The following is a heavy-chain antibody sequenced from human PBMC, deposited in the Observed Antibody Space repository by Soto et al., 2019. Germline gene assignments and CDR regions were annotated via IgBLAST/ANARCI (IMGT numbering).Heavy chain of an antibody. D-gene: IGHD3-16*02. CDR3: ARVDDYVWGSYRGGLDY. J-gene: IGHJ4*02. Sequence: SETLSLTCTVSGGSIGGGDDYWSWIRQPPGKGLEWIGYIYYSGSTYYNPSLKSRVTISVDTSKNQFSLKLSSVTAADTAVYYCARVDDYVWGSYRGGLDYWGQGTLVTVS. V-gene: IGHV4-30-4*01. CDR1: GGSIGGGDDY. CDR2: IYYSGST.